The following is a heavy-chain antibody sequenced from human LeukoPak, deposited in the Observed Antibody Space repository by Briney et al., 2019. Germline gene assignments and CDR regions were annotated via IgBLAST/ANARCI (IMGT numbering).Heavy chain of an antibody. J-gene: IGHJ4*02. CDR1: GGSFSGYY. V-gene: IGHV4-34*01. CDR3: ARGAYDYIWGSYRQYYYFDY. D-gene: IGHD3-16*02. CDR2: INHSGST. Sequence: PSETLSLTCAVYGGSFSGYYWSWIRQPPGKGLEWIGEINHSGSTNYNPSLKSRVTISVDTSKNQFPLKLSSVTAADTAVYYCARGAYDYIWGSYRQYYYFDYWGQGTLVTVSS.